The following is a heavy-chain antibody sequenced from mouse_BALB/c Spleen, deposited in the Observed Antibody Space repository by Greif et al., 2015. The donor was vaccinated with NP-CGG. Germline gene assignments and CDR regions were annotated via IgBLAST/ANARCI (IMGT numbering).Heavy chain of an antibody. J-gene: IGHJ4*01. CDR1: GFTFSSFG. Sequence: EVKLMESGGGLVQPGGSRKLSCAASGFTFSSFGMHWVRQAPGKGLEWVAYISSGSSTIYYADTVKGRFTISRDNPKNTLFLQITSLRSEDTAMYYCARDDYDYAMDYWGQGTSVTVSS. CDR2: ISSGSSTI. V-gene: IGHV5-17*02. CDR3: ARDDYDYAMDY. D-gene: IGHD2-4*01.